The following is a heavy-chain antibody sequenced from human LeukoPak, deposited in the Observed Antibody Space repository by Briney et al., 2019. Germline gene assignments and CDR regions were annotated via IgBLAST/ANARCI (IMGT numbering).Heavy chain of an antibody. V-gene: IGHV3-49*03. CDR1: GFTLGDYA. D-gene: IGHD3-22*01. Sequence: GGSLRLSCTASGFTLGDYAMSWFRQAPGKGLEWVGSIRSKAYGGTTEYAASVKGRFTISRDDSKSIAYLQMNSLKTEDTAVYYCTRDPNYYDSSGYYVDFDYWGQGTLVTVSS. CDR3: TRDPNYYDSSGYYVDFDY. CDR2: IRSKAYGGTT. J-gene: IGHJ4*02.